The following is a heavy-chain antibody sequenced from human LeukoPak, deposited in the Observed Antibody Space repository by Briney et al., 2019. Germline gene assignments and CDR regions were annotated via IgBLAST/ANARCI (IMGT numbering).Heavy chain of an antibody. CDR1: GFTFSSYA. V-gene: IGHV3-23*01. CDR2: ISGSGGST. Sequence: PGGSLRLSCAASGFTFSSYAMSWVRQAPGKALEWVSAISGSGGSTYYADSVKGRFTISRDNSKNTLYLQMNSLRAEDTAVYYCAKLSGYYLTYYFDYWGQGTLVTVSS. CDR3: AKLSGYYLTYYFDY. J-gene: IGHJ4*02. D-gene: IGHD3-22*01.